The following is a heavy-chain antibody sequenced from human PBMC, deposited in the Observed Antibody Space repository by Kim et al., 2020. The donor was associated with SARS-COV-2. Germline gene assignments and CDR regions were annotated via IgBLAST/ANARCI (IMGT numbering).Heavy chain of an antibody. CDR2: ISSSGSTI. CDR3: ARDPNLQHGGGWFDP. V-gene: IGHV3-48*03. J-gene: IGHJ5*02. CDR1: GFTFSSYE. Sequence: GGSLRLSCAASGFTFSSYEMNWVRQAPGKGLEWVSYISSSGSTIYYADSVKGRFTISRDNAKNSLYLQMNSLRAEDTAVYYCARDPNLQHGGGWFDPWGQGTLVTVSS. D-gene: IGHD3-16*01.